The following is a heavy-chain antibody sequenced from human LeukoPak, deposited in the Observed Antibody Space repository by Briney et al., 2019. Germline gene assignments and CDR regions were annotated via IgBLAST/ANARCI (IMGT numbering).Heavy chain of an antibody. CDR3: AKQGRDWLRDYYYYMDV. CDR2: ISSDGSNK. V-gene: IGHV3-30*04. D-gene: IGHD3-9*01. Sequence: GGSLRLSCAASGFTFNSYAMHWVRQAPGKGLEWVAVISSDGSNKYYADSMKGRFTISRDNSKNTLYLQMNSLRAEDTAVYYCAKQGRDWLRDYYYYMDVWGKGTTVTISS. CDR1: GFTFNSYA. J-gene: IGHJ6*03.